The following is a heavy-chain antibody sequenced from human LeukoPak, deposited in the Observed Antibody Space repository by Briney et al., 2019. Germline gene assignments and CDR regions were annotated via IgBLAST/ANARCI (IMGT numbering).Heavy chain of an antibody. Sequence: GASVKVSCKASGYTFTGYYMHWVRQAPGQGLEWMGWINPNSGGTNYAQKFQGRVTMTRDTSISTAYMELSSLRSEDTAVYYCATVNWNDAHYYMDVWGKGATVTVSS. V-gene: IGHV1-2*02. J-gene: IGHJ6*03. CDR2: INPNSGGT. D-gene: IGHD1-20*01. CDR3: ATVNWNDAHYYMDV. CDR1: GYTFTGYY.